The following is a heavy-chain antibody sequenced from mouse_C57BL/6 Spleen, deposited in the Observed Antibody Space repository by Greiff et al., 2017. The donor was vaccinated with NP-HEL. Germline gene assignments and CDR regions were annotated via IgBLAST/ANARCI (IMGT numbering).Heavy chain of an antibody. CDR1: GSAFSSYW. CDR3: ARTRELRLMDY. V-gene: IGHV1-80*01. Sequence: VHLVESGAELVKPGASVKISCKASGSAFSSYWMNWVKQRPGKGLEWIGQIYPGDGDTNYHGKFKGKATLTADKSSSTAYMQLSSLTSEDSAVYFCARTRELRLMDYWGQGTSVTVSS. CDR2: IYPGDGDT. J-gene: IGHJ4*01. D-gene: IGHD3-2*02.